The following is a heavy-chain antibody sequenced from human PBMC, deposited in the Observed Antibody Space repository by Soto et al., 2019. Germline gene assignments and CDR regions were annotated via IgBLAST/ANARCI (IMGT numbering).Heavy chain of an antibody. V-gene: IGHV3-53*01. CDR3: AREFSSWYYFDY. CDR2: IYSGGST. CDR1: GFTVSSNY. D-gene: IGHD6-13*01. Sequence: PGGSLRLSCAASGFTVSSNYMSWVRQAPGKGLEWVSVIYSGGSTYYADSVKGRFTISRDNSKNTLYLQMNSLRAEDTAVYYCAREFSSWYYFDYWGQGTLVTVSS. J-gene: IGHJ4*02.